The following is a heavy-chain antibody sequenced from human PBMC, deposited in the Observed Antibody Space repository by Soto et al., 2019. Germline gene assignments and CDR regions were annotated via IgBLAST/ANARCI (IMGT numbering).Heavy chain of an antibody. J-gene: IGHJ4*02. Sequence: PSETLSLTCAVSSGSISSSNWWSWVRQPPGKGLEWIGEIYHSGSTNYNPSLKSRVTISVDKSKNQFSLKLSSVTAADTAVYYCAASEGYSSSPFFDYWGQGTLVTVSS. CDR1: SGSISSSNW. CDR3: AASEGYSSSPFFDY. D-gene: IGHD6-6*01. CDR2: IYHSGST. V-gene: IGHV4-4*02.